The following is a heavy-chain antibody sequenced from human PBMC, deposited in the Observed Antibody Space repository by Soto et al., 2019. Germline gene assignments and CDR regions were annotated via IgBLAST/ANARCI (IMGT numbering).Heavy chain of an antibody. CDR2: ISGSGGST. CDR1: GFTFSSYA. V-gene: IGHV3-23*01. Sequence: EVQLLESGGGLVQPGGSLRLSCAASGFTFSSYAMSWVRQAPGKGLEWVSAISGSGGSTYYADSVKGRFTISRDNYKNTLYLQMNSLRAEDTAVYYCATKLGVTTVTTGAWDYWGQGTLVTVSS. CDR3: ATKLGVTTVTTGAWDY. D-gene: IGHD4-17*01. J-gene: IGHJ4*02.